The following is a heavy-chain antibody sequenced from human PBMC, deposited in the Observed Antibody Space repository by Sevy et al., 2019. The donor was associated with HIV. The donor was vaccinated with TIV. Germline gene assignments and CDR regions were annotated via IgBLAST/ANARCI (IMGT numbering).Heavy chain of an antibody. CDR1: GFTFSSYG. D-gene: IGHD5-18*01. CDR3: ARDLNERGYCYGYY. V-gene: IGHV3-33*01. CDR2: IWYDGSNK. Sequence: GGSLRLSCAASGFTFSSYGMHWVRQAPGKGLEWVAVIWYDGSNKYYADSVKGRFTISRDNSKNTLYLQMNSLRAEDTAVYYCARDLNERGYCYGYYWGQGTLVTVSS. J-gene: IGHJ4*02.